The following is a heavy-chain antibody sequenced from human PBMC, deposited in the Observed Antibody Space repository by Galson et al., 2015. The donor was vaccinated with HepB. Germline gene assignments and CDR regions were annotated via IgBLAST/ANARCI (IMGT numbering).Heavy chain of an antibody. CDR3: VRGLLIAATGARHNWFDP. J-gene: IGHJ5*02. D-gene: IGHD6-13*01. CDR1: GFTLSSYW. Sequence: SLRLSCAASGFTLSSYWMHWVRQAPGKGLVWVSRINSDGTSTNYADSVKGRFTISRDNAKNTLYLQMNSLRAEDTAVYYCVRGLLIAATGARHNWFDPWGQGTLVTVSS. CDR2: INSDGTST. V-gene: IGHV3-74*01.